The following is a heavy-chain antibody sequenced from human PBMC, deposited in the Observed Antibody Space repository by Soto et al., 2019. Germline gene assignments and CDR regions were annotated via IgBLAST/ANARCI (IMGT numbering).Heavy chain of an antibody. Sequence: PGGSLRLSCAASGFTFSSYAMHWVRQAPGKGLEWVAVISYDGSNKYYADSVKGRFTISRDNSKNTLYLQMNSLRAEDTAVYYCARDSRNYYYYGMDVWGQGTTVTVSS. CDR1: GFTFSSYA. V-gene: IGHV3-30-3*01. CDR2: ISYDGSNK. J-gene: IGHJ6*02. CDR3: ARDSRNYYYYGMDV.